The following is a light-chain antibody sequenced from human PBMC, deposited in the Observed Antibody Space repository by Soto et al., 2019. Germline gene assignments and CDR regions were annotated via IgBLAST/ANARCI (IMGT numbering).Light chain of an antibody. V-gene: IGLV7-46*01. CDR1: TGAVTSGHY. Sequence: QTAVTQEPSLTVSPGGTVTLTCGSSTGAVTSGHYPYWFQQKPGQAPRTLIYDTSNKHSWTPARFSGSLLGGKAALTLSGAQPEDEAEYYCLLSYSAARRGVFGTGTKLTVL. CDR2: DTS. J-gene: IGLJ1*01. CDR3: LLSYSAARRGV.